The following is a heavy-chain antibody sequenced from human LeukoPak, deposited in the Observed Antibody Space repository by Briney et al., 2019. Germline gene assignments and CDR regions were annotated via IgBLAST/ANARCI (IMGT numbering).Heavy chain of an antibody. J-gene: IGHJ4*02. Sequence: GGSLRLSCAASGFTFSSYAMHWVRQAPGKGLEYVSAISSIGGSTYYANSVKGRFTISRDNSKNTLYLQMGSLRAEDMAVYYCARAVIVGATWTAFDYWGQGTLVTVSS. CDR2: ISSIGGST. CDR1: GFTFSSYA. CDR3: ARAVIVGATWTAFDY. D-gene: IGHD1-26*01. V-gene: IGHV3-64*01.